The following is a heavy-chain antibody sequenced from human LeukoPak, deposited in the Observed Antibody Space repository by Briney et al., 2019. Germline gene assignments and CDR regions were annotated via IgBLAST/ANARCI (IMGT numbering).Heavy chain of an antibody. V-gene: IGHV1-46*01. D-gene: IGHD2/OR15-2a*01. Sequence: ASVKVSCKASGYTFTSYYMHWVRQAPGQGLEWMGIINPSGGSTSYAQKFQGRVTMTRDTSTSTAYMELRSLRSDDTAVYYCARRRYALSAYYFDAFDIWGQGTMVTVSS. CDR3: ARRRYALSAYYFDAFDI. CDR1: GYTFTSYY. J-gene: IGHJ3*02. CDR2: INPSGGST.